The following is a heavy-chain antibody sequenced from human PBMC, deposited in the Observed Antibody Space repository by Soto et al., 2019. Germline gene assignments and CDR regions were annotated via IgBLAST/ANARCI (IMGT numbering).Heavy chain of an antibody. J-gene: IGHJ5*02. Sequence: QVQLVQSGGGVVQPGRSLRLSCAASGFDFNTYCLHWVRQAPGKGLEWVAGISFDGGNQYYADSVKGRFTISRDKSNNTLYLQMNSLGAEDTATDYCAKDASVTAAGSGGWFDPCGQGTLVIVSS. V-gene: IGHV3-30*18. CDR2: ISFDGGNQ. D-gene: IGHD6-13*01. CDR3: AKDASVTAAGSGGWFDP. CDR1: GFDFNTYC.